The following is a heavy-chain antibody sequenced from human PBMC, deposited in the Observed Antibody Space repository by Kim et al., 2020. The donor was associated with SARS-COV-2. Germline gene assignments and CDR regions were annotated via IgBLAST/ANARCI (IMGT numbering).Heavy chain of an antibody. J-gene: IGHJ4*02. CDR3: ARHAWLLQRSGRNEIDY. V-gene: IGHV4-39*01. Sequence: SRVTISVDTSKNQFSQKLSSVTAADTAVYYCARHAWLLQRSGRNEIDYWGQGTLVTVSS. D-gene: IGHD6-19*01.